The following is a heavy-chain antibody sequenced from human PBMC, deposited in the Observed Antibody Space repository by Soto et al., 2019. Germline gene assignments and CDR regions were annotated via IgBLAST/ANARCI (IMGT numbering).Heavy chain of an antibody. V-gene: IGHV3-43*01. J-gene: IGHJ6*02. D-gene: IGHD6-6*01. CDR2: ISWDGGST. CDR3: AKGGYSRSTQENYYYYGMDV. Sequence: EVQLVESGGVVVQPGGSLRLSCAASGFTFDDYTMHWVRQAPGKGLEWVSLISWDGGSTYYADSVKGRFTISRDNSKNSXYXXMNGLRTEDTALYYCAKGGYSRSTQENYYYYGMDVWGQGTTVTGSS. CDR1: GFTFDDYT.